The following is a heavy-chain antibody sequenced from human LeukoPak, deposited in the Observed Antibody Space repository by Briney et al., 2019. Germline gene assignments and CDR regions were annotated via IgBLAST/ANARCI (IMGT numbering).Heavy chain of an antibody. CDR2: ISYDGSNK. Sequence: GGSLRLSCAASGFTFSSYSMNWVRQAPGKGLEWVAVISYDGSNKYYADSVKGRFTIPRDNSKNTLYLQMNSLRAEDTAVYYCARDLEGATQILDYWGQGTLVTVSS. V-gene: IGHV3-30*03. J-gene: IGHJ4*02. D-gene: IGHD1-26*01. CDR1: GFTFSSYS. CDR3: ARDLEGATQILDY.